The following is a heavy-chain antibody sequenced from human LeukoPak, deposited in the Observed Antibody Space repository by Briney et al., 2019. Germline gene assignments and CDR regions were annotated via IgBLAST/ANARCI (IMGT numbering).Heavy chain of an antibody. D-gene: IGHD3-22*01. CDR3: ARGRVYDSSAYPASPFDY. Sequence: SETLSLTCTVSGGSISSGDYYWSWIRQPPGKGLEWIGSIYHSGSTYYNPSLKSRVTISVDTSKNQFSLKLSSVTAADTAVYYCARGRVYDSSAYPASPFDYWGQGTLVTVSS. V-gene: IGHV4-39*07. J-gene: IGHJ4*02. CDR1: GGSISSGDYY. CDR2: IYHSGST.